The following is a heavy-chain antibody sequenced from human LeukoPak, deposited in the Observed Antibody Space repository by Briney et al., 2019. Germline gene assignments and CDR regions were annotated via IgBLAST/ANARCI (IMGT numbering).Heavy chain of an antibody. CDR2: IKQDGSEK. D-gene: IGHD1-7*01. CDR3: AREDDWNYEDY. J-gene: IGHJ4*02. CDR1: GFTFSNYW. Sequence: GGSLRLSCAASGFTFSNYWMSWVRQAPGKGLEWVANIKQDGSEKHYVNSVKCRFTISRDNAKNSLYLQMNSLRAEDTAIYYCAREDDWNYEDYWGQGTLVTVSS. V-gene: IGHV3-7*01.